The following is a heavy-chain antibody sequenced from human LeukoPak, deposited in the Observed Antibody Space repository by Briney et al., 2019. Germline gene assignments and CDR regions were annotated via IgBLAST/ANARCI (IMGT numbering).Heavy chain of an antibody. CDR1: GGSVSSNSYY. CDR3: ARDFNYYGSGSFWFDP. Sequence: SETLSLTCTVSGGSVSSNSYYWSWIRQPPGKGLEWIGYIHYSGSTNYNPSLKSRVTISIDTSKNQFSLKLSPVTAADTAVYYCARDFNYYGSGSFWFDPRGQGTLVTVSS. D-gene: IGHD3-10*01. J-gene: IGHJ5*02. V-gene: IGHV4-61*01. CDR2: IHYSGST.